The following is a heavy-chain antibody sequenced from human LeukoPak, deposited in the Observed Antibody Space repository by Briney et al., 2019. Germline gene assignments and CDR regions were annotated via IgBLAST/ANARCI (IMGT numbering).Heavy chain of an antibody. Sequence: GGSLRLSCEGSAFIFSGHWMNWVRQTPGKGLEWVASIKEDGSERQYVDSVKGRFSISRDNTKGSLFLQLNSLRAEDTAVYYCARAPLLGYGMDVWGQGTTVTVSS. J-gene: IGHJ6*02. CDR3: ARAPLLGYGMDV. V-gene: IGHV3-7*03. D-gene: IGHD1-26*01. CDR2: IKEDGSER. CDR1: AFIFSGHW.